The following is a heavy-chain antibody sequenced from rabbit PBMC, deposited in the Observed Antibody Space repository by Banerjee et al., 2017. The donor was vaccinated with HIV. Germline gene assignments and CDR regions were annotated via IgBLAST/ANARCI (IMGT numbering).Heavy chain of an antibody. CDR3: ARFDDYGDYFNL. J-gene: IGHJ4*01. CDR2: IFAGSSGST. V-gene: IGHV1S40*01. CDR1: GFSFSSSYY. D-gene: IGHD2-1*01. Sequence: QSLEESGGDLVKPGASLTLTCTASGFSFSSSYYMCWVRQAPGKGLEWIACIFAGSSGSTYYASWAKGRFTISKTSSTTVTLQMTSLTAADTATYFCARFDDYGDYFNLWGQGTLVTVS.